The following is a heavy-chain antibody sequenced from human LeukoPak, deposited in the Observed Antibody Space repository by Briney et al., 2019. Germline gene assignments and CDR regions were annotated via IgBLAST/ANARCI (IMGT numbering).Heavy chain of an antibody. V-gene: IGHV1-18*04. CDR3: ARDQPQLRYFDWLLSPFDY. CDR2: ISAYNGNT. D-gene: IGHD3-9*01. J-gene: IGHJ4*02. Sequence: GASVKVSCKASGYTLTSYGISWVRQAPGQGLEWMGWISAYNGNTNYAQKLQGRVTMTTDTSTSTAYMELRSLRSDDTAVYYCARDQPQLRYFDWLLSPFDYWGQGTLVTVSS. CDR1: GYTLTSYG.